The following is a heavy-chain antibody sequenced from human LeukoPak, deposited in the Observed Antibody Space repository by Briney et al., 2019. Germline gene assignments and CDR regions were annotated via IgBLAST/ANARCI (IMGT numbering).Heavy chain of an antibody. CDR1: GFTFSSYG. Sequence: GGSLRLSCAASGFTFSSYGMHWVRQAPGKGLEWVAVISYDGSNKYYADSVKGRFTISRDNSKSTLYLQMNSLRAEDTAVYYCAKDGGSYRPLDYWGQGTLVTVSS. CDR3: AKDGGSYRPLDY. J-gene: IGHJ4*02. V-gene: IGHV3-30*18. CDR2: ISYDGSNK. D-gene: IGHD3-16*01.